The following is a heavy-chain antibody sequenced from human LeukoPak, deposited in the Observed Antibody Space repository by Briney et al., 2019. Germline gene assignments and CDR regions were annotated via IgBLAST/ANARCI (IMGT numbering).Heavy chain of an antibody. V-gene: IGHV3-66*01. CDR1: GFTFSSYS. J-gene: IGHJ4*02. CDR3: ARGEVDLDY. D-gene: IGHD1-26*01. Sequence: GGSLRLSCATSGFTFSSYSMNWVRQAPGKGLEWVSVIYSGGSTYYADSVKGRFTISRDNSKNTLYLQMNSLRAEDTAVYYCARGEVDLDYWGQGTLVTVSS. CDR2: IYSGGST.